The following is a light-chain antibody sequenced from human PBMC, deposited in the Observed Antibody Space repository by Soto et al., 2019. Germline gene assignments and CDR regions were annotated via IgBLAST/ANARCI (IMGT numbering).Light chain of an antibody. CDR2: DAS. V-gene: IGKV3-11*01. CDR1: QSVSSS. Sequence: EIVLTQSPATLSVSPGERVILSCRASQSVSSSLAWYQQKPGQTPRLLIYDASNRALGIPARFSGSGSGTDFTLTISSLEPEDFAVYFCQQYGSSPRTFGQGTKVEIK. J-gene: IGKJ1*01. CDR3: QQYGSSPRT.